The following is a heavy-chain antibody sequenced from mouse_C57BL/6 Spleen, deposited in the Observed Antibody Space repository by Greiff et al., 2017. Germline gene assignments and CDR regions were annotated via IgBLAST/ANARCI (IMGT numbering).Heavy chain of an antibody. CDR3: ARNIGGSLYAMDY. V-gene: IGHV1-80*01. J-gene: IGHJ4*01. Sequence: QVQLQQSGAELVKPGASVKISCKASGYAFSSYWMNWVKQRPGKGLEWIGQIYPGDGDTNYNGKFKGKATLTADKSSSTAYMQRSSLTSEDSAVYFCARNIGGSLYAMDYWGQGTSVAVSS. CDR1: GYAFSSYW. CDR2: IYPGDGDT. D-gene: IGHD1-1*02.